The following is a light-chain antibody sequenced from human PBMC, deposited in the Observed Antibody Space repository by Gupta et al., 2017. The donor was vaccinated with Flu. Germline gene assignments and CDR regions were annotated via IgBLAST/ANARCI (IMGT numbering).Light chain of an antibody. CDR2: AAS. J-gene: IGKJ5*01. Sequence: DRVTITCRGREGIGSWLAWYQQKPGKAPKLLIYAASSLQSGVPSRFSGSGSGTDFTLTISSLQPEDFATYYCQQANSFPQITFGQGTRLEIK. CDR1: EGIGSW. CDR3: QQANSFPQIT. V-gene: IGKV1D-12*01.